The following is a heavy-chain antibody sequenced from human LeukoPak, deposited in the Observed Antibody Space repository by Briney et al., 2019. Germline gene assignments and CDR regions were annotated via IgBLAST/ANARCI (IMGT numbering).Heavy chain of an antibody. CDR2: IYYSGST. J-gene: IGHJ6*03. D-gene: IGHD3-10*01. Sequence: PSETLSLTCTVSGGSISSSSYYWGWIRQPPGKGLEWIGSIYYSGSTYYNPSLKSRVTISVDTSKNQFSLKLSSVTAADTAVYYCAREVGSGSYFSYYMDVWGKGTTVTVSS. V-gene: IGHV4-39*02. CDR3: AREVGSGSYFSYYMDV. CDR1: GGSISSSSYY.